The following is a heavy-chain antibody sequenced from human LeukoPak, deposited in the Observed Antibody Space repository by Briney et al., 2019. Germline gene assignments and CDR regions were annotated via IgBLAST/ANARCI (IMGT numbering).Heavy chain of an antibody. CDR3: ARVVVSSTPRNWFDP. Sequence: ASVKVSCKASGYTFTSYGISWVRQAPGQGLEWMGWIGAYNGNTNYAQKLQGRVTMTTDTSTSTAYMELRSLRSDDTAVYYCARVVVSSTPRNWFDPWAREPWSPSPQ. CDR2: IGAYNGNT. J-gene: IGHJ5*02. CDR1: GYTFTSYG. D-gene: IGHD2-2*01. V-gene: IGHV1-18*01.